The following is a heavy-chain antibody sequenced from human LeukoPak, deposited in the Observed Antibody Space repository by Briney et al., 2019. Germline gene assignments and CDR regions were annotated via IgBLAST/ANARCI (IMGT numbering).Heavy chain of an antibody. Sequence: GGSLRLSCAASGFTFSDSAMHRVRQAPGKGLEWVAVIADDGRNKYYAYSVRGRFTISRDNSKNTLYLQMNSLRVEDTAVYYCTRWVTHYDSSGYYWGQGTLVTVSS. CDR1: GFTFSDSA. D-gene: IGHD3-22*01. CDR2: IADDGRNK. V-gene: IGHV3-30*04. J-gene: IGHJ4*02. CDR3: TRWVTHYDSSGYY.